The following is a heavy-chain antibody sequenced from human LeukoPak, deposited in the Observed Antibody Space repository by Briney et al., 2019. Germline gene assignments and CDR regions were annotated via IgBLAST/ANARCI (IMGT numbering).Heavy chain of an antibody. CDR3: AREVGTGTLDD. J-gene: IGHJ4*02. CDR2: VVPLLGSP. Sequence: GASVKVSCKASGGNFNTYTMTWVRQAPGQGLEWMGGVVPLLGSPDYAQKFQDRLTITTDESTNTAYMELHSLRSEDTAVYYCAREVGTGTLDDWGQGTLVILSS. V-gene: IGHV1-69*05. D-gene: IGHD1-1*01. CDR1: GGNFNTYT.